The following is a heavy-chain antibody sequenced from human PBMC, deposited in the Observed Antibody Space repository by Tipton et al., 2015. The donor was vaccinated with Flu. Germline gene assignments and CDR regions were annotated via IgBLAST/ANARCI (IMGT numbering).Heavy chain of an antibody. D-gene: IGHD4-11*01. V-gene: IGHV4-39*02. J-gene: IGHJ5*02. CDR3: ARRDYSNYVSDPKNWFDP. Sequence: TLSLTCNVSGGSISSSSDYWGWIRQPPGKGLEWIGNVHHAGSTYYNSSLKSRVTMSLDASKNHFSLKLNSVTAADTAVYFCARRDYSNYVSDPKNWFDPWGPGTLVTVSS. CDR1: GGSISSSSDY. CDR2: VHHAGST.